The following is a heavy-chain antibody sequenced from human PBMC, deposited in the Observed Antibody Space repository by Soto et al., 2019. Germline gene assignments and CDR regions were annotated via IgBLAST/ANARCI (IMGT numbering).Heavy chain of an antibody. CDR3: ASRPPSRTYLAVFDY. CDR1: GFTFSGYW. J-gene: IGHJ4*02. Sequence: EVHLVESGGGLVQPGGSLRLSCAGSGFTFSGYWMTWVRQAPGKGPEWVANIKQDGSEKYYVDSVKGRFSISRDNAKNSLYLQLSSLRAEDTAVYYCASRPPSRTYLAVFDYWGQGAQVTVSS. V-gene: IGHV3-7*01. CDR2: IKQDGSEK.